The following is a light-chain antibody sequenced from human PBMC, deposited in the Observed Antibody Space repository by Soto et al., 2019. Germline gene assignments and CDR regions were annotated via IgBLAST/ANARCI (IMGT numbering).Light chain of an antibody. CDR3: QKYNSAPWT. Sequence: DIQMTQSPSSLSASVGDRVTITSRASQGISNYLAWYQQKPGKVPKLLIYAASTLQSGVPSRFSGSGSGTDFTLTISSLQAEDVATYYCQKYNSAPWTFGQGTKVEIK. CDR1: QGISNY. J-gene: IGKJ1*01. V-gene: IGKV1-27*01. CDR2: AAS.